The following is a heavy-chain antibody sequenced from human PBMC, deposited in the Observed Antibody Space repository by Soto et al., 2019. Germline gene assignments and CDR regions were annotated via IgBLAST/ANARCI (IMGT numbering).Heavy chain of an antibody. CDR2: IYYSGST. Sequence: QVQLQESGPGLVKPSQTLSLTCTVSGGSISSGNYYWSWIRQPPGKGLEWIGYIYYSGSTYYNPSLKGRVXMXVHXSQNQFSLKLSSVTAADTAVYYCARTLVGAPPFDYWGQGTLVTVSS. V-gene: IGHV4-30-4*01. CDR3: ARTLVGAPPFDY. J-gene: IGHJ4*02. CDR1: GGSISSGNYY. D-gene: IGHD1-26*01.